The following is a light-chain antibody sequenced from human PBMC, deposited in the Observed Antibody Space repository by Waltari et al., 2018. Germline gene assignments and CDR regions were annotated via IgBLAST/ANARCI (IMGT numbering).Light chain of an antibody. CDR2: AAA. CDR1: DSVTSY. Sequence: DIHLTQSPSSLSASVGDTVTIICRASDSVTSYLNWYQQKSGKAPRLLIYAAASLESGVPSRFSGRGSETYFTLTITDLQPEDVATYFCQQSFRGAWEFGQGTRV. J-gene: IGKJ1*01. CDR3: QQSFRGAWE. V-gene: IGKV1-39*01.